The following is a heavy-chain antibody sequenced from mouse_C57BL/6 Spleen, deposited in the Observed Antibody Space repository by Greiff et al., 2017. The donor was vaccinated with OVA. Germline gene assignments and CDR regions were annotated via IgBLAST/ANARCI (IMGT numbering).Heavy chain of an antibody. Sequence: VQLQQPGAELVRPGTSVKLSCKASGYTFTSYWMHWVKQRPGQGLEWIGVIDPSDSYTNYNQKFKGKATLTVDTSYSTAYMQLSSLTSEDSAVYYCARRDYSTVGYFDVWGTGTTVTVSS. CDR3: ARRDYSTVGYFDV. J-gene: IGHJ1*03. CDR2: IDPSDSYT. D-gene: IGHD2-5*01. V-gene: IGHV1-59*01. CDR1: GYTFTSYW.